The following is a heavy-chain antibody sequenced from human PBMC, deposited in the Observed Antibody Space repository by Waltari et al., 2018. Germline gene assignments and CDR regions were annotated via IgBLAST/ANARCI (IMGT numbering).Heavy chain of an antibody. CDR3: ARVKGGYGGWHFDL. Sequence: QVQLQESGPGLVKPSETLSLTCTVSGGSISSYYWSWIRQPPGKGLEWIGYIYYSGSTDYNPSLKSRVTISVDTSKNQFSLKLSSVTAADTAVYYCARVKGGYGGWHFDLWGRGTLVTVSS. V-gene: IGHV4-59*01. CDR2: IYYSGST. D-gene: IGHD5-12*01. J-gene: IGHJ2*01. CDR1: GGSISSYY.